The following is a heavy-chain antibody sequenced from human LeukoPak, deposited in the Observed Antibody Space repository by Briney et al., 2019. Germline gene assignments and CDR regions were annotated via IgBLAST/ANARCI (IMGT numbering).Heavy chain of an antibody. CDR2: ISWNSGSI. D-gene: IGHD6-6*01. CDR1: GFTFDDYA. J-gene: IGHJ3*02. Sequence: PGRSLRLSCAASGFTFDDYAMHWVRQAPGKGLEWVSGISWNSGSIGYADSVKGRFTISRDNAKNSLYLQMNSLRAEDTALYYCAKVHPSGAFDIWGQGTMVTVSS. CDR3: AKVHPSGAFDI. V-gene: IGHV3-9*01.